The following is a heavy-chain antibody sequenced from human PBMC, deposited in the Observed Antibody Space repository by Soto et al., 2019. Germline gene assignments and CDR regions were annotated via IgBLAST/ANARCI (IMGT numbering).Heavy chain of an antibody. D-gene: IGHD3-22*01. CDR2: IIPIFDIT. CDR1: GYSFTTYG. J-gene: IGHJ4*02. Sequence: SVKVSCKTSGYSFTTYGISWVRQAPGQGLEWMGRIIPIFDITNYAQKFQGRVTITADKSTSTVYMDLSSLRSEDTAVYYCARSLLGDYYDSDGLDNWGQGTLVTVSS. CDR3: ARSLLGDYYDSDGLDN. V-gene: IGHV1-69*04.